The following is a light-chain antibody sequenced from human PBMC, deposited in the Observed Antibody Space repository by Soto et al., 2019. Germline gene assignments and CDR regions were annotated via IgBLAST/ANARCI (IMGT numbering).Light chain of an antibody. CDR2: DAS. CDR1: QSIGRS. CDR3: QHHYSSPLA. V-gene: IGKV3-11*01. J-gene: IGKJ4*01. Sequence: EVVFTQSPATLSLSLGERATLSCRASQSIGRSLAWYQQRPGQAPSLLISDASNRATGIPARFSGSGSGTDFSLTTSTLEPEDFAAYSSQHHYSSPLAFRGGTKV.